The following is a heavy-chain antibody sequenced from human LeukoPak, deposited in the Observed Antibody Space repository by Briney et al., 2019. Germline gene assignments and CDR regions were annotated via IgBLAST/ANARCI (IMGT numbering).Heavy chain of an antibody. Sequence: GGSLRLSCAASGFIFSDFYMSWVREAPGKGREGGSHISNTDDTVHYADSVKGRFTISRDNAKNSLYLQMDSLRGEDTAVYYCARVVTGEAGAYHFFDYWGQGALVIVSS. CDR3: ARVVTGEAGAYHFFDY. CDR2: ISNTDDTV. D-gene: IGHD6-13*01. CDR1: GFIFSDFY. V-gene: IGHV3-11*04. J-gene: IGHJ4*02.